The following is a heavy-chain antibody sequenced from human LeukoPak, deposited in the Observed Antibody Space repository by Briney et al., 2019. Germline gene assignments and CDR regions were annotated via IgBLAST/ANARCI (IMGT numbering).Heavy chain of an antibody. CDR1: GGSISSSSYY. D-gene: IGHD5-18*01. CDR2: IYHSGST. V-gene: IGHV4-39*07. J-gene: IGHJ5*02. Sequence: PSETLSLTCTVSGGSISSSSYYWGWIRQPPGKGLEWIGSIYHSGSTYYNPSLKSRVTISVDTSKNQFSLKLSSVTAADTAVYYCARDTPQLWFLSRYRRRGNNWFDPWGQGTLVTVSS. CDR3: ARDTPQLWFLSRYRRRGNNWFDP.